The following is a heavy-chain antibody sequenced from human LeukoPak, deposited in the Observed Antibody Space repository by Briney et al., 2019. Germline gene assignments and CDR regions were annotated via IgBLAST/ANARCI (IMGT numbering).Heavy chain of an antibody. Sequence: ASVKVSCKASGYTFTSYYMHWVRQAPGQGLEWMGIINPSGGSTSYAQKFQGRVTMTRETSKSTVYMELSSLRSEGRAEYYCAREFGAMVRGVNYYYMDVWGKGTTVTVSS. CDR1: GYTFTSYY. CDR2: INPSGGST. CDR3: AREFGAMVRGVNYYYMDV. V-gene: IGHV1-46*01. D-gene: IGHD3-10*01. J-gene: IGHJ6*03.